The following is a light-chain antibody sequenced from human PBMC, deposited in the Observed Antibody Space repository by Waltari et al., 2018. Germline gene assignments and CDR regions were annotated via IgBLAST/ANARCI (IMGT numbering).Light chain of an antibody. V-gene: IGKV2-30*01. CDR3: MQGTLRPWT. J-gene: IGKJ1*01. CDR2: KVS. Sequence: VVLTQSPLSLPVTLGQPASIPCRSSQSLLSSDGNTSFNWFQQRPGQSPRRLVYKVSNRDSGVPDRFSGSGSGTIFTLRISRVEAEDVGVYYCMQGTLRPWTFGQGTKVEIK. CDR1: QSLLSSDGNTS.